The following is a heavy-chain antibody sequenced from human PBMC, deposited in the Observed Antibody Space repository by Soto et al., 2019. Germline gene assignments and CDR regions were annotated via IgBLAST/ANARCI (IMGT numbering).Heavy chain of an antibody. CDR3: AKGSGEYYYYMDV. D-gene: IGHD3-10*01. CDR2: ISGTGGST. CDR1: GFTFSSYA. Sequence: GGSLRLSCAASGFTFSSYAMSWVRQAPGKGLEWVSAISGTGGSTYYADSVKGRFSISRDNSKNTLYLQMNSLRAEDTAVYYCAKGSGEYYYYMDVWGKGTTVTVS. J-gene: IGHJ6*03. V-gene: IGHV3-23*01.